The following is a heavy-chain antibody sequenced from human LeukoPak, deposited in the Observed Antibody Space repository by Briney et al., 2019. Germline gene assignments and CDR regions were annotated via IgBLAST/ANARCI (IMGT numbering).Heavy chain of an antibody. Sequence: GGSLRLSCEASGFTFSNYAMHWVRRAPGKGLEWVALISYDGSTKHYADSVKGRFTISRDNSKNTLSLQINSLRSEDTAVYYCAKDLHYYGPGSSPQYWGQGTLVTVSS. D-gene: IGHD3-10*01. CDR3: AKDLHYYGPGSSPQY. J-gene: IGHJ4*02. CDR1: GFTFSNYA. CDR2: ISYDGSTK. V-gene: IGHV3-30*18.